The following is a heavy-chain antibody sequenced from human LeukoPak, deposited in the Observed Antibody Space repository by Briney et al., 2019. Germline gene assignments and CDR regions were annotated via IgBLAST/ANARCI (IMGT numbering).Heavy chain of an antibody. CDR1: GGTFSSYA. CDR2: IIPIFGTA. V-gene: IGHV1-69*13. D-gene: IGHD2-8*01. Sequence: ATVKVSCKASGGTFSSYAISWVRQAPGQGLEWMGGIIPIFGTANYAQKFQGRVTITADESTSTAYMELSSLRSEDTAVYYCARVRGLMVYAGPEYYYYYGMDVWGQGTTVTVSS. J-gene: IGHJ6*02. CDR3: ARVRGLMVYAGPEYYYYYGMDV.